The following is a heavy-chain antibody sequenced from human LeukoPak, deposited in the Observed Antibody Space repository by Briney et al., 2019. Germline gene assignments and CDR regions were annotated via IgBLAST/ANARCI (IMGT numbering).Heavy chain of an antibody. CDR1: GFTFISYS. CDR3: ARDLYGDYSQDY. D-gene: IGHD4-17*01. Sequence: GGSLRLSCAASGFTFISYSMNWVRQTPGKGLEWVSSISSSSSYIYYADSVKGRFTISRDNAKNSLYLQMNSLRAEDTAVYYCARDLYGDYSQDYWGQGTLVTVSS. J-gene: IGHJ4*02. V-gene: IGHV3-21*01. CDR2: ISSSSSYI.